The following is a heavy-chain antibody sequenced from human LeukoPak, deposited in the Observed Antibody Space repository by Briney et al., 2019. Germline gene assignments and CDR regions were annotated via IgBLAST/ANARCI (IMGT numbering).Heavy chain of an antibody. J-gene: IGHJ5*02. CDR1: GFTFSSYW. V-gene: IGHV3-74*01. CDR2: INSDGSST. Sequence: GGSLGLSCAASGFTFSSYWMHWVRQAPGKGLVCVSPINSDGSSTSYADSVKGRFTISRDNAKNTLYLQMNSLRAEDTAVYYCAREGLREYYYDSSGYYWFDPWGQGTLVTVSS. D-gene: IGHD3-22*01. CDR3: AREGLREYYYDSSGYYWFDP.